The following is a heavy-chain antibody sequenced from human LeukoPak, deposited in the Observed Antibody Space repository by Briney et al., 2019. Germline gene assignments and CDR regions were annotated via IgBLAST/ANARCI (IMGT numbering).Heavy chain of an antibody. D-gene: IGHD2-2*02. V-gene: IGHV3-23*01. CDR3: AKAGGYCSSTSCYTNWYFDL. Sequence: GGSLRLSCAASGFTFSSYEMNWVRQAPGKGLEWVSATSGSGGSTYYADSVKGRFTISRDNSKNTLYQQMNSLRAEDTAVYYCAKAGGYCSSTSCYTNWYFDLWGRGTLVTVSS. CDR1: GFTFSSYE. J-gene: IGHJ2*01. CDR2: TSGSGGST.